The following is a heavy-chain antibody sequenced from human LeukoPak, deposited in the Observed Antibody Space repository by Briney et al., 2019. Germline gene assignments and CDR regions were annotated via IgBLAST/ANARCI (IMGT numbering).Heavy chain of an antibody. CDR1: GFTFTSYT. V-gene: IGHV3-21*01. J-gene: IGHJ4*02. Sequence: GGSLRLFCAASGFTFTSYTMNWVRQAPGKGLEWVSSIGSSSTFIYYADSVKGRFTISRDNAKNSLFLQMNSLRADDTAVYYCAKAHPGFDYWGQGTLVTVSS. CDR2: IGSSSTFI. CDR3: AKAHPGFDY.